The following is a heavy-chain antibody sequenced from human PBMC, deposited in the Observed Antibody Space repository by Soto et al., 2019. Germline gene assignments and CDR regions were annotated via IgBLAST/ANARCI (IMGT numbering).Heavy chain of an antibody. CDR2: ISAYNGNT. V-gene: IGHV1-18*01. J-gene: IGHJ3*02. Sequence: ASVKVSCKASGYTFTRYGISWVRQAPGQGLEWMGWISAYNGNTNYAQKLQGRVTMTTDTSTSTAYMELRSLRSDDTAVYYCARGGSYYEDVXHGAFDIWGQGTMVTVSS. CDR1: GYTFTRYG. CDR3: ARGGSYYEDVXHGAFDI. D-gene: IGHD1-26*01.